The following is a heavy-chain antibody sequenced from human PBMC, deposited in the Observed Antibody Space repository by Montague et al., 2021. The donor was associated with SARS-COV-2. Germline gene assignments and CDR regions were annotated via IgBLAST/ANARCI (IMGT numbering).Heavy chain of an antibody. CDR2: IFGSAAGT. CDR3: AKQPGAGAIVYWYFDL. Sequence: SLRLSCAASGFAFNNLAMTWVRQAPGKGLEWVSSIFGSAAGTYYADSVKGRFTIFRDNSKNTLYLQMNSLRAEDTAKYYCAKQPGAGAIVYWYFDLWGRGTVVSVSS. V-gene: IGHV3-23*01. D-gene: IGHD6-25*01. CDR1: GFAFNNLA. J-gene: IGHJ2*01.